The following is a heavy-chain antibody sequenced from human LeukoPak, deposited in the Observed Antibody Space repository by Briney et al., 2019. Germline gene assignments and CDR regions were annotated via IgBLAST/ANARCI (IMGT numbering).Heavy chain of an antibody. J-gene: IGHJ6*03. V-gene: IGHV4-38-2*02. CDR1: GYSISSGYY. CDR3: ARGIGSSTSSNPYYYYMDV. CDR2: IYHSGST. D-gene: IGHD2-2*01. Sequence: SETLSPTCTVSGYSISSGYYWAWIRQPPGKGLEWIGSIYHSGSTYYNPSLKSRVTMSVDTSKNQFSLKLSSVTAADTAVYYCARGIGSSTSSNPYYYYMDVWGKGTTATISS.